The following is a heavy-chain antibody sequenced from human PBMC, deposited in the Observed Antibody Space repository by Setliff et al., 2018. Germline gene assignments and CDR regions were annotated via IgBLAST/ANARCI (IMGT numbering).Heavy chain of an antibody. Sequence: ASVKVSCKASGYTFTSYAMNWVRQAPGQGLEWMGWINTNTGNPTYAQGFTGRFVFSLNTSVSTAYLQISSLKAEDTAVYYCARVICSSTSCPGYYGMDVWGQGTTVTVSS. CDR2: INTNTGNP. D-gene: IGHD2-2*01. V-gene: IGHV7-4-1*02. CDR3: ARVICSSTSCPGYYGMDV. J-gene: IGHJ6*02. CDR1: GYTFTSYA.